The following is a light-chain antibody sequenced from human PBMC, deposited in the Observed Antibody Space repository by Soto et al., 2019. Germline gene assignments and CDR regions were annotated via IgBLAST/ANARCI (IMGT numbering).Light chain of an antibody. J-gene: IGLJ1*01. Sequence: QSVLTQPPSASGTPGQIVAISCSGSSSNIGSNTVTWYQQLPGTAPKLLIYSTSQRSSGVPGRFSGSKSGASASLSISGLQSEDEVDYYCEAWDDRLDVYVFGTGTKVTVL. CDR1: SSNIGSNT. CDR3: EAWDDRLDVYV. V-gene: IGLV1-44*01. CDR2: STS.